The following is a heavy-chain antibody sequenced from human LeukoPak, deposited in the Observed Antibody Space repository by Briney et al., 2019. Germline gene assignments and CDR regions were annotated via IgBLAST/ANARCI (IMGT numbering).Heavy chain of an antibody. CDR3: ARVIDVAAAGYFDS. CDR1: GGSIGSGGYY. Sequence: TLSLTCTVSGGSIGSGGYYWSWIRQPPGKGLEWIGYIYHSGSTYYNPSLKSRVTISVDTSKNQFSLKLSSVTAADTALNYCARVIDVAAAGYFDSWGQGTQVTVSS. D-gene: IGHD6-13*01. V-gene: IGHV4-30-2*01. CDR2: IYHSGST. J-gene: IGHJ4*02.